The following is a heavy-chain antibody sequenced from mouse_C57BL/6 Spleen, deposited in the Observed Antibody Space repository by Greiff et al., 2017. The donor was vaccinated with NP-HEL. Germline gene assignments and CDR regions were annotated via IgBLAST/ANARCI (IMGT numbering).Heavy chain of an antibody. V-gene: IGHV5-6*02. CDR3: ARCTTVVASHYAMDY. J-gene: IGHJ4*01. Sequence: DVMLVESGGDLVKPGGSLKLSCAASGFTFSSYGMSWVRQTPDKRLEWVATISSGGSYTYYPDSVKGRFTISRDNAKNTLYLQMSSLKSEDTAMYYCARCTTVVASHYAMDYWGQGTSVTVSS. D-gene: IGHD1-1*01. CDR2: ISSGGSYT. CDR1: GFTFSSYG.